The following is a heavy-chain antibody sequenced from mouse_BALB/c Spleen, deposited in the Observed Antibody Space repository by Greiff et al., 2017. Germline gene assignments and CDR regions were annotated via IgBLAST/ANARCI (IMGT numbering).Heavy chain of an antibody. Sequence: QVQLQQSGAELVRPGASVKLSCKASGYTFTSYWINWVKQRPGQGLEWIGNIYPSDSYTNYNQKFKDKATLTVDKSSSTAYMQLSSPTSEDSAVYYCTRRYRYDGFDYWGQGTTLTVSS. D-gene: IGHD2-14*01. V-gene: IGHV1-69*02. CDR1: GYTFTSYW. CDR2: IYPSDSYT. J-gene: IGHJ2*01. CDR3: TRRYRYDGFDY.